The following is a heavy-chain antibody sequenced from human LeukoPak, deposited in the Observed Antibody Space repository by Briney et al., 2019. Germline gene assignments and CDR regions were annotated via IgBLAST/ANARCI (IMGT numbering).Heavy chain of an antibody. Sequence: PGGSLRLSCAASGFTFSSYSMNWVRQAPGKGLEWVSSISSSSSYIYYADSVKGRFTISRDNAKNSLYLQMNSLRAEDTALYYCAKDSGACYDFWSGYYSSAYWGQGTPVTVSS. V-gene: IGHV3-21*04. D-gene: IGHD3-3*01. CDR3: AKDSGACYDFWSGYYSSAY. CDR1: GFTFSSYS. CDR2: ISSSSSYI. J-gene: IGHJ4*02.